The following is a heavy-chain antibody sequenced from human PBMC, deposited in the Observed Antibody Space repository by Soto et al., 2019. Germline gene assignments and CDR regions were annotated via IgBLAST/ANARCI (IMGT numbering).Heavy chain of an antibody. J-gene: IGHJ4*02. CDR2: IYYSGST. Sequence: NPSETLSLTCTVSGGSISSYYWSWIRQPPGKGLEWIGYIYYSGSTNYNPSLKSRVTISVDTSKNQFSLKLSSVTAADTAVYYCAGGRIQLWYPFDYWGQGTLVTVSS. CDR1: GGSISSYY. D-gene: IGHD5-18*01. CDR3: AGGRIQLWYPFDY. V-gene: IGHV4-59*01.